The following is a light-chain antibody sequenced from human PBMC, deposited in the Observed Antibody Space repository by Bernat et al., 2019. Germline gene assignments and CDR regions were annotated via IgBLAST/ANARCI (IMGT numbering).Light chain of an antibody. CDR2: DVR. CDR1: SSDVGGYNY. J-gene: IGLJ3*02. V-gene: IGLV2-14*03. CDR3: SAYTSSSTLV. Sequence: QSALTQPASVSGSPGQSITISCTGISSDVGGYNYVSWYQQHPARAPKLMIYDVRDRPSGISNRFSGSKSGNTASLTISGLLAEDEADYYCSAYTSSSTLVCGGGTRLTVL.